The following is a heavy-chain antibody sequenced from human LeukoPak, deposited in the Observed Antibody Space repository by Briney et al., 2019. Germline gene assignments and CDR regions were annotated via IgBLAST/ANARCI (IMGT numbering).Heavy chain of an antibody. CDR2: INPNSGGT. J-gene: IGHJ4*02. D-gene: IGHD3-22*01. V-gene: IGHV1-2*06. CDR1: GYTFTCYY. CDR3: ARDPPTSYYYDSSGYYPDY. Sequence: GASAKVSCKASGYTFTCYYMHWVRQAPGQGLEWMGRINPNSGGTNYAQKFQGRVTMTRDTSISTAYMELSRLRSDDTAVYYCARDPPTSYYYDSSGYYPDYWGQGTLVTVSS.